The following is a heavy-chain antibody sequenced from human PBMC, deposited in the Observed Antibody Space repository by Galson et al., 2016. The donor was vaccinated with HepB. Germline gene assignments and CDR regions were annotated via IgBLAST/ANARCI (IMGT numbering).Heavy chain of an antibody. CDR3: TRDGALPGGWVWIDP. Sequence: SLRLSCAASGFSFSTYTMNWVRQAPGKELGWVASISSSSATIYYVDSVKGRFAVSRDNAKNSAYLQMNSLRVEDTAVYYCTRDGALPGGWVWIDPWGQGTLVIVSS. CDR2: ISSSSATI. D-gene: IGHD6-19*01. CDR1: GFSFSTYT. V-gene: IGHV3-48*04. J-gene: IGHJ5*02.